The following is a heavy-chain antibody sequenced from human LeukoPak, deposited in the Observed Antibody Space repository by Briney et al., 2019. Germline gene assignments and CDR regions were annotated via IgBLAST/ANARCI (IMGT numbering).Heavy chain of an antibody. CDR2: INHSGST. V-gene: IGHV4-34*01. Sequence: SETLSLTCAVYGGSFSGYYWSWIRQPPGKGLEWIGEINHSGSTNYNPSLKSRVTISVDTSKNQFSLKLSSVTAADTAVYYCARGRGYFDHWGQGTLVTVSS. J-gene: IGHJ4*02. CDR1: GGSFSGYY. CDR3: ARGRGYFDH.